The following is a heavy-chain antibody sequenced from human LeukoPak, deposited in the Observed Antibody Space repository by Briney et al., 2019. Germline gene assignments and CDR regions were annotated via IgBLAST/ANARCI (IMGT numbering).Heavy chain of an antibody. J-gene: IGHJ4*02. CDR3: TKGTIWLPFDY. CDR1: GFTFSNYA. Sequence: GGSLRLSCAASGFTFSNYAMSWARQAPGKGLEWVSAIIGSGGSTYYADSVKGRFTISRENSKNTLYLQMNSLRAEDTAVYYCTKGTIWLPFDYWGQGTLLTVPS. V-gene: IGHV3-23*01. D-gene: IGHD5-18*01. CDR2: IIGSGGST.